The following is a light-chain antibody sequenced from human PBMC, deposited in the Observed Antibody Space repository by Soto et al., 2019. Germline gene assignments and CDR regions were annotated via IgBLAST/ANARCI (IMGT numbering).Light chain of an antibody. CDR1: RSDVGGYNY. CDR2: DVN. CDR3: CSYAGSYTVI. V-gene: IGLV2-11*01. J-gene: IGLJ2*01. Sequence: QSALTQPRSVSGSPGQSVTISCTGTRSDVGGYNYVSWYQQHPGKAPKLIIYDVNKRPSGVPDRFSGSKSGNTASLTISGLQAEDEADYYCCSYAGSYTVIFGGGTKVTVL.